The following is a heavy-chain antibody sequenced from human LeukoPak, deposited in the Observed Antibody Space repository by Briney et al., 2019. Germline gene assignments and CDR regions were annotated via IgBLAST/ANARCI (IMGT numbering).Heavy chain of an antibody. CDR2: INHSGST. D-gene: IGHD2-21*02. J-gene: IGHJ6*03. V-gene: IGHV4-34*01. CDR3: ARWTVACVVTPGYYYYYMDV. CDR1: GGSFRGYY. Sequence: PSETLSLTCAVYGGSFRGYYWSWIRQPPGKGLEWIGEINHSGSTNYNPSLKGRVTISVDTSKNQFSLKLSSVTAADTAVYYCARWTVACVVTPGYYYYYMDVWGKGTTVTVSS.